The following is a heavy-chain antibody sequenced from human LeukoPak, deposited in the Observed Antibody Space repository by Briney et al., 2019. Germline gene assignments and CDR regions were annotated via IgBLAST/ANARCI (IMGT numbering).Heavy chain of an antibody. J-gene: IGHJ3*02. CDR3: ASSYGGYDAFDM. CDR2: IYSGGST. D-gene: IGHD4-17*01. V-gene: IGHV3-53*01. Sequence: GGSLRLSCAASGFTVITNYMSWVRRAPGKGLEWVSIIYSGGSTYYADSVKGRFTISRDYSKNTLYLQMNSLRAEDTAVYYCASSYGGYDAFDMWAKGQWSPSLQ. CDR1: GFTVITNY.